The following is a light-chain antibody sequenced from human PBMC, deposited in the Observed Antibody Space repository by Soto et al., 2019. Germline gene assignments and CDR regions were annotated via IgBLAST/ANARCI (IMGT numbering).Light chain of an antibody. J-gene: IGKJ3*01. Sequence: EIVLTQTPGTVSLSPGERATLSCRASQSVRSNYLAWYQQRPGQAPRLLIYGAASRAGGIPDRFRGSVSGTDCTLSIVTLEPEDSAVYYCQQYATSPFTFGPGTKVDIK. CDR1: QSVRSNY. CDR3: QQYATSPFT. CDR2: GAA. V-gene: IGKV3-20*01.